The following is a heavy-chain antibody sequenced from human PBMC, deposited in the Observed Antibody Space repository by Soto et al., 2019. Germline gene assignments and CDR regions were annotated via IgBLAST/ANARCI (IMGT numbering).Heavy chain of an antibody. CDR3: AKVSSSWYAGFFDL. Sequence: PSETLSLTCTVSGGSISSGGYYWSWIRQHPGKGLEWIGCIYYSGSTYYNPSLKSRVTISVDTSKNQFSLKLSSVTAADTAIYYCAKVSSSWYAGFFDLWGQGTLVTVSS. D-gene: IGHD6-13*01. J-gene: IGHJ4*02. V-gene: IGHV4-31*03. CDR1: GGSISSGGYY. CDR2: IYYSGST.